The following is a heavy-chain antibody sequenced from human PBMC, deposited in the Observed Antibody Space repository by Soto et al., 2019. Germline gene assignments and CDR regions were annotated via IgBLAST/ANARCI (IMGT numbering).Heavy chain of an antibody. D-gene: IGHD6-13*01. J-gene: IGHJ5*02. Sequence: QVQLVQSGAEVKKPGASVKVSCKASGYPLTAKYLHWVRQAPGQGLEWMGWINPSSGGTKEAQKFRGRVTMTRDTSISAAHMELSRLTSDDTAVYSCAKGGSSWTEWFDPWGQGTLVTVSS. V-gene: IGHV1-2*02. CDR2: INPSSGGT. CDR1: GYPLTAKY. CDR3: AKGGSSWTEWFDP.